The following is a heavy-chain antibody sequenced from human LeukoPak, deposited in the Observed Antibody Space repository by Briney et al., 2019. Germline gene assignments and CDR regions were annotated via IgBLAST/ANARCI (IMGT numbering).Heavy chain of an antibody. CDR3: ARESVICSSTSCYIA. V-gene: IGHV4-30-4*01. CDR2: IYYSGST. J-gene: IGHJ4*02. Sequence: SQTLSLTCTVSGGSISSGGYYWSWIRQPPGKGLEWIGYIYYSGSTHYNPSLKSRVTISVDASKNQFSLKLSSVTAADTAVYYCARESVICSSTSCYIAWGQGTLVTVSS. D-gene: IGHD2-2*02. CDR1: GGSISSGGYY.